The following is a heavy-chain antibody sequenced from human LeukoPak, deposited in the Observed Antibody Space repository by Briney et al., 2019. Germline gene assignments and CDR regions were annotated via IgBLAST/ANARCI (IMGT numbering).Heavy chain of an antibody. CDR2: AYYSGHT. CDR1: GGSISDNY. D-gene: IGHD2-15*01. CDR3: ARHPFATPFDY. Sequence: TTSETLSLTCTVSGGSISDNYWSWIRQPPGKGLEWIGYAYYSGHTNYNSSLKSRVTMSLNTSKSQFSLRLSSVTAADTAVYFCARHPFATPFDYWGPGTLVTVSS. J-gene: IGHJ4*02. V-gene: IGHV4-59*08.